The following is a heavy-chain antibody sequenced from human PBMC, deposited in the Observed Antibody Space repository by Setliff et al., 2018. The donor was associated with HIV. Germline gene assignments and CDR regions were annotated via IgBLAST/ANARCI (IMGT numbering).Heavy chain of an antibody. V-gene: IGHV4-34*01. D-gene: IGHD4-17*01. J-gene: IGHJ5*02. CDR3: SRDWRAYGLMGS. CDR2: IYHSGST. Sequence: SETLSLTCAVYGVSFTGHYWGWIRQPPGKGLEWIGDIYHSGSTNYNPSLKSRVTISVDTSKNQFSLKLTSVTATDTAIYYCSRDWRAYGLMGSWGQGMLVTVSS. CDR1: GVSFTGHY.